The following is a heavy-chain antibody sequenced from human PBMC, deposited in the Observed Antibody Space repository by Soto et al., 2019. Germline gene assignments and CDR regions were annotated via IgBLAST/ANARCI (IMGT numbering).Heavy chain of an antibody. D-gene: IGHD1-1*01. CDR2: ISSTTNYI. V-gene: IGHV3-21*04. Sequence: PGGSLRLSCAASGFTFTRYSMNWVRQAPGKGLEWVSSISSTTNYIYYADSMKGRFTVSRDNAKNSVYLEMNSLRAEDTAVYYCAKVEILSGSYWGQGTLVTVSS. J-gene: IGHJ4*02. CDR1: GFTFTRYS. CDR3: AKVEILSGSY.